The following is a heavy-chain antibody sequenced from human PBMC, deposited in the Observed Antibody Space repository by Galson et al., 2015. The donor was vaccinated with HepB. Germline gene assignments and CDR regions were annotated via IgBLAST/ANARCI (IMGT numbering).Heavy chain of an antibody. CDR3: ARASPDVFDV. Sequence: SLRLSCAVSGFSVSNNYMNWVRQAPGKGLEWVSVVYSDGSTYYADSAKGRFTISRDSSKNTLFLQMNSLRADDTALYYCARASPDVFDVWGQGTMVTVSS. J-gene: IGHJ3*01. CDR2: VYSDGST. CDR1: GFSVSNNY. V-gene: IGHV3-53*01.